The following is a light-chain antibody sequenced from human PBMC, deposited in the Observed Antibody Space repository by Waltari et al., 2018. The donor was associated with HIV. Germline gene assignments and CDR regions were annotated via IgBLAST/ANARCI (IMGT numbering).Light chain of an antibody. Sequence: EIVMTQSPATLSVSPGERATLSCRASHSVSNNLALYQQKPGQAPRLLIFAASSSAPAIPARFSGSGSGTEFTLTISSLQSEDFAIYYCQQYSNWPPNTFGQGTKLEIK. CDR2: AAS. J-gene: IGKJ2*01. CDR3: QQYSNWPPNT. CDR1: HSVSNN. V-gene: IGKV3-15*01.